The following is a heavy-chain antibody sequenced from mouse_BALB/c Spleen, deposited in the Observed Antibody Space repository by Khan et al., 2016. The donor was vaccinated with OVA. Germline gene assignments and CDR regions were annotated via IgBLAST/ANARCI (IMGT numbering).Heavy chain of an antibody. CDR2: IYPGSGNT. J-gene: IGHJ3*01. D-gene: IGHD4-1*01. CDR3: ARSGTGSFAY. V-gene: IGHV1-77*01. Sequence: QVQLQQSGAELARPGASVKLSCKASAYTFTDYYLNWVKQRTGQGLEWIGDIYPGSGNTYYNERFKGKATLTADKSSSTAYMQLSSLTSEDSAVYFGARSGTGSFAYWGQGTLVTVSA. CDR1: AYTFTDYY.